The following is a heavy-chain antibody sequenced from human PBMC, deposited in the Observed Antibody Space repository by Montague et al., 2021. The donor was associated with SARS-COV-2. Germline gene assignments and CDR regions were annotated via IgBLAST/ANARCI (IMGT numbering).Heavy chain of an antibody. CDR2: VYYTGDT. D-gene: IGHD6-13*01. CDR1: GASSMTYY. J-gene: IGHJ3*02. Sequence: SETLSLTCSVSGASSMTYYRNWIRQAPGKGLEWIGYVYYTGDTNYNPSLRGRATISLDASVAQFSLNIHSMTAADTAIYYYAKSVSAAGPGSFDIWGQGTIVTVSS. V-gene: IGHV4-59*01. CDR3: AKSVSAAGPGSFDI.